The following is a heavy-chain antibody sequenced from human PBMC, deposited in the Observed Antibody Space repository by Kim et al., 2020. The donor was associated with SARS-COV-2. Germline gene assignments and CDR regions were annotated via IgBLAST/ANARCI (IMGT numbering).Heavy chain of an antibody. CDR2: INHSGST. Sequence: SETLSRTCAVYGGSFSGYYWSWIRQPPGKGLEWIGEINHSGSTNYNPSLKSRVTISVDTSKNQFSLKLSSVTAADTAVYYCARSNVLRYFDWHPTYGMDVWGQGTTVTVSS. V-gene: IGHV4-34*01. CDR1: GGSFSGYY. J-gene: IGHJ6*02. CDR3: ARSNVLRYFDWHPTYGMDV. D-gene: IGHD3-9*01.